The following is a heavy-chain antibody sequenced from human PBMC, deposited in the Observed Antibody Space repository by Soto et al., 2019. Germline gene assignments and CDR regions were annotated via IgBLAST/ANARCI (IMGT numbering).Heavy chain of an antibody. CDR2: ISAYNGNT. V-gene: IGHV1-18*01. J-gene: IGHJ6*02. D-gene: IGHD2-15*01. CDR1: GYTFTSYG. Sequence: ASVKVSGKASGYTFTSYGISWVRQAPGQGLEWRGWISAYNGNTNYAQKLQGRVTMTTDTSTSTAYMELRSLRSDDTAVYYCARDKRGXCSGGSCYTPGYYGMDVWGQGTTVTVSS. CDR3: ARDKRGXCSGGSCYTPGYYGMDV.